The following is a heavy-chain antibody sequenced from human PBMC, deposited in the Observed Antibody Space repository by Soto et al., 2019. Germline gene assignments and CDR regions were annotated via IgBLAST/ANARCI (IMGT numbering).Heavy chain of an antibody. CDR1: GDYIRNRNYY. V-gene: IGHV4-39*01. D-gene: IGHD3-22*01. CDR2: RYDDGTT. CDR3: ARGIYAGSSCYYLDV. J-gene: IGHJ4*02. Sequence: LQLQESGPGLVKPSETLSLTCAVFGDYIRNRNYYLASIRQPPGKVLEWLVSRYDDGTTFYNPSLKGLGSVSIDTSKKQLTLKMTSETATDKAVYYCARGIYAGSSCYYLDVWGQGNLVTASS.